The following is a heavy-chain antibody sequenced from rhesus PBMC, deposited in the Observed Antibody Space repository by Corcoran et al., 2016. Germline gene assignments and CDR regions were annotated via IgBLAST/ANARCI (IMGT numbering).Heavy chain of an antibody. Sequence: QVQLQESGPGLVKPSETLSLTCAVSGGSISSSYYYWSWIRQAPGKGLEWLGNSSVTGTTSDPPSPKGLDTISRDTAKSQFSLKLSSVTAAATAVYYCASLIAGTRDHGLDSWGQGVVVTVSS. D-gene: IGHD1-20*01. J-gene: IGHJ6*01. CDR1: GGSISSSYYY. CDR2: SSVTGTT. CDR3: ASLIAGTRDHGLDS. V-gene: IGHV4-122*01.